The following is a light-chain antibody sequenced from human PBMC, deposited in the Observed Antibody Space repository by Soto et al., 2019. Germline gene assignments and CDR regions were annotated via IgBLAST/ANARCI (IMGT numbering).Light chain of an antibody. CDR3: QQCRNWPLT. V-gene: IGKV3-15*01. Sequence: EIVMTQSPATLSVSPGEGATLSCKASQNFFNNLALYQQRPGQPPRLLIYDASTRATGISARFSGSGYGTEFTLTISSLQSEDFAVYFCQQCRNWPLTFGGGTKV. J-gene: IGKJ4*01. CDR2: DAS. CDR1: QNFFNN.